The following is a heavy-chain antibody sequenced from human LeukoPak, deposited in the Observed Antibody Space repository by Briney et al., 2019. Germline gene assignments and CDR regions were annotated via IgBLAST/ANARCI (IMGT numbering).Heavy chain of an antibody. D-gene: IGHD2-8*01. CDR1: GYTFTGYY. Sequence: ASMKVSCKASGYTFTGYYMHWVRQAPGQGLEWMGWINPNSGGTNYAQKFQGRVTMTRDTSISTAYMELSRLRSDDTAVYYCARMLLTGWYIDYWGQGTLVTVSS. CDR3: ARMLLTGWYIDY. J-gene: IGHJ4*02. CDR2: INPNSGGT. V-gene: IGHV1-2*02.